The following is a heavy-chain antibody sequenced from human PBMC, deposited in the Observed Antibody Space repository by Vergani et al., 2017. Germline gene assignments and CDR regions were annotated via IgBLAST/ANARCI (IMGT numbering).Heavy chain of an antibody. J-gene: IGHJ4*02. V-gene: IGHV4-31*01. CDR1: GGSISSGGYY. CDR3: AGMSGYEYYFDY. Sequence: QVQLQESGPGLVKPSQTLSLTCTVSGGSISSGGYYWSWIRQHPGKGLEWIGYIDYSGSTYYNPSPKSLVTISVYTSKNPFSLKLSSVTAAETAVYYCAGMSGYEYYFDYWGQGTLVTVSS. D-gene: IGHD5-12*01. CDR2: IDYSGST.